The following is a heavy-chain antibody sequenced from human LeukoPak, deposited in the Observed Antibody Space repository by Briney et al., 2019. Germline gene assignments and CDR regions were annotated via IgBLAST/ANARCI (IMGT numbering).Heavy chain of an antibody. CDR1: GWTFSSYD. CDR2: ICNGGDT. Sequence: GGSLRLSCAASGWTFSSYDMHWVRQAPGKGLEWVSDICNGGDTYYTGSVKGRVTISRENSQNSFYLQITLLRPADTAVYYCARRRACGTTSCFHALLFDYWGQGTLVTVSS. CDR3: ARRRACGTTSCFHALLFDY. V-gene: IGHV3-13*01. J-gene: IGHJ4*02. D-gene: IGHD2-2*01.